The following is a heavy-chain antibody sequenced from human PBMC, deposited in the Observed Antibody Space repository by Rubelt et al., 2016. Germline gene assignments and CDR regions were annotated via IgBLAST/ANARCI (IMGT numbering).Heavy chain of an antibody. CDR2: IKQDGSEK. V-gene: IGHV3-7*01. CDR3: ARVKDTATGVRFYYYYGMDV. CDR1: GFTFSSYW. J-gene: IGHJ6*02. Sequence: GQLVESGGGLVQPGGSLRLSCAASGFTFSSYWMSWVRQAPGKGLEWVANIKQDGSEKYYVDSVKGRFTISRDNAKNSLYLQMNSLRAEDTAVYYCARVKDTATGVRFYYYYGMDVWGQGTTVTVSS. D-gene: IGHD5-18*01.